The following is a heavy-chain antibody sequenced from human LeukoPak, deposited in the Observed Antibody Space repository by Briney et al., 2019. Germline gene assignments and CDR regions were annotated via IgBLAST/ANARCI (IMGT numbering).Heavy chain of an antibody. CDR1: GFPFSGYW. J-gene: IGHJ5*02. CDR3: ARCASGYDA. CDR2: IDDDGAGT. Sequence: PGGSLRLSCAASGFPFSGYWMHWVRQAPGKGLVWVSRIDDDGAGTTYADSVKGRFTISRDNAKNTLYLQMNSLRVEDTAVYYCARCASGYDAWGQRTLVTVSS. D-gene: IGHD5-12*01. V-gene: IGHV3-74*01.